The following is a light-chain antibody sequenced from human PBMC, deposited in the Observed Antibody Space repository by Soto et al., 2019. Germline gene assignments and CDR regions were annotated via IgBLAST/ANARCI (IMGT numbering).Light chain of an antibody. CDR2: AAS. V-gene: IGKV3-11*01. J-gene: IGKJ4*01. Sequence: EIVLTQSPATLSFSPGERATLSCRASRSVGNNLAWYQKKPGQAPGLLIYAASTRATGIPARFSGSGSGTDFTLNISSLEPEDFAVYYCQQHADWPLTFGGGTKVEIK. CDR1: RSVGNN. CDR3: QQHADWPLT.